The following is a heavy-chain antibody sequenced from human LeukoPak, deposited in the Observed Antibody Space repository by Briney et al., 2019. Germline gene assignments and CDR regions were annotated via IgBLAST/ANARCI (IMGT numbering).Heavy chain of an antibody. D-gene: IGHD6-19*01. CDR3: ARDIRSTVAGQLPLRNFDY. CDR1: GFTFSSSA. Sequence: PGGSPRLSCAASGFTFSSSAMHWVRQAPDKGLEWVAVISYDGSNKYYADSVKGRFTISRDNSKNTLYLQMNSLRAEDTAVYYCARDIRSTVAGQLPLRNFDYWGQGTLVTVSS. V-gene: IGHV3-30*04. CDR2: ISYDGSNK. J-gene: IGHJ4*02.